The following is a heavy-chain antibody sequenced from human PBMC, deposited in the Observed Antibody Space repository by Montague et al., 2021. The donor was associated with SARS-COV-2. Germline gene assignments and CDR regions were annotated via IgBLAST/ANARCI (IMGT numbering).Heavy chain of an antibody. J-gene: IGHJ6*02. D-gene: IGHD6-13*01. CDR2: IYYSGST. Sequence: SETLSLTCTVSGGSISSSSYYWGWIRQPPGKGLEWIGSIYYSGSTYYNPSLKSRVTISVDTSMNQFSLKLSSVTAADTAVYYCGRQGSSSSWYGGYYYGMDVWGQGTTVTVSS. V-gene: IGHV4-39*01. CDR3: GRQGSSSSWYGGYYYGMDV. CDR1: GGSISSSSYY.